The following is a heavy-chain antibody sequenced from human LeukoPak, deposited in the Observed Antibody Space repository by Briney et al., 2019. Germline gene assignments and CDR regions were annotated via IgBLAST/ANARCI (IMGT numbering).Heavy chain of an antibody. CDR1: GGSFSGYY. Sequence: NPSETLSLTCAVYGGSFSGYYCSWIRQPPGKGLEWSGEINHSGSTNYNPSLKSRVTISVDTSKNQFSLKLSSVTAADTAVYYCARPGAAAGNSTVWFDPWGQGTLVSVSS. CDR2: INHSGST. V-gene: IGHV4-34*01. D-gene: IGHD6-13*01. J-gene: IGHJ5*02. CDR3: ARPGAAAGNSTVWFDP.